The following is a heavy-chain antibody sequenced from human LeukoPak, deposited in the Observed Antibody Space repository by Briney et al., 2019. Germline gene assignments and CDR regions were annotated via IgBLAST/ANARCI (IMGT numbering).Heavy chain of an antibody. D-gene: IGHD3-10*01. CDR3: ASPMGHYYYGMDV. CDR1: GGSFSGYY. J-gene: IGHJ6*02. V-gene: IGHV4-34*01. CDR2: INHSGST. Sequence: SETLSLTCAVYGGSFSGYYWSWIRQPPGKGLEWIGEINHSGSTNYNPSLKSRVTISVDTSKNQSSLKLSSVTAADTAVYYCASPMGHYYYGMDVWGQGTTVTVSS.